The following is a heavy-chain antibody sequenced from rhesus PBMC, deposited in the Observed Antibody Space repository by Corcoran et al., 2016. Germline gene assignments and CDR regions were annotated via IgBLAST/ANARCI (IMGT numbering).Heavy chain of an antibody. J-gene: IGHJ4*01. CDR2: ISSASSYI. V-gene: IGHV3S4*01. D-gene: IGHD3-16*01. Sequence: EVQLVESGGGLVQPGGSLRLSCAASGFTFSDFYMSWARQAPGKGLEWVSSISSASSYIYYADSVKGRFTISRDNAKNSLSLQMNSLKTEDTAVYYCTRAPVVVINFDYWGQGVLVTVSS. CDR1: GFTFSDFY. CDR3: TRAPVVVINFDY.